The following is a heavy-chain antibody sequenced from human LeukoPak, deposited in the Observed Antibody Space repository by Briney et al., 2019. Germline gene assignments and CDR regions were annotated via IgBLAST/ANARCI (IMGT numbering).Heavy chain of an antibody. V-gene: IGHV4-59*08. CDR2: IYYSGST. J-gene: IGHJ3*02. CDR3: ASLYIMGATGTNDAFDI. D-gene: IGHD1-26*01. CDR1: GGSISSYY. Sequence: SETLSLTCTVSGGSISSYYWSWIRQPPGKGLEWIGYIYYSGSTNYNPSLKSRVTISVDTSKNQFSLKLSSVTAADTAVYYCASLYIMGATGTNDAFDIWGQGTMVTVSS.